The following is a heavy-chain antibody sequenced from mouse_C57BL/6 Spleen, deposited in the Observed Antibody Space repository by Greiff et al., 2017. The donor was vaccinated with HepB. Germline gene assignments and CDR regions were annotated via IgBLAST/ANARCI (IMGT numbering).Heavy chain of an antibody. D-gene: IGHD2-1*01. V-gene: IGHV1-64*01. CDR2: IHPNSGST. Sequence: QVQLKQPGAELVKPGASVKLSCKASGYTFTSYWMHWVKQRPGQGLEWIGMIHPNSGSTNYNEKFKSKATLTVDKSSSTAYMQLSSLTSEDSAVYYCAIYPYYAMDYWGQGTSVTVSS. J-gene: IGHJ4*01. CDR3: AIYPYYAMDY. CDR1: GYTFTSYW.